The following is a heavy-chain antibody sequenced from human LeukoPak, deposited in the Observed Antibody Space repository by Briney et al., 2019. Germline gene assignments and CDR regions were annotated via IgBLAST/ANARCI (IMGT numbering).Heavy chain of an antibody. CDR3: ARGRVSSSTWYSTCYYYFYMDV. Sequence: SETLSLTCSVSDDSITMYYWPWLRQPPRKGLEWIGYVDHTGCTNFNPSLNGRVSISRDTTNNLFSLRLRSVTAADTAVYFCARGRVSSSTWYSTCYYYFYMDVWGKGTTVTVSS. D-gene: IGHD1-1*01. CDR1: DDSITMYY. V-gene: IGHV4-59*01. J-gene: IGHJ6*03. CDR2: VDHTGCT.